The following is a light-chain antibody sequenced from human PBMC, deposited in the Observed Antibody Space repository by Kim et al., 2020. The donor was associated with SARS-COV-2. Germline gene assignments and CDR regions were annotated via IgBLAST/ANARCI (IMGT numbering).Light chain of an antibody. V-gene: IGLV1-44*01. CDR1: SSNIGNSP. Sequence: GQRVTIACSGSSSNIGNSPVNWYQQCPGTAPKLLIYNSYQRPSGVPDRFSGSKSGTSASLAISGLQSEDEADYFCATWDGSLNGRVFGGGTQLTVL. J-gene: IGLJ3*02. CDR3: ATWDGSLNGRV. CDR2: NSY.